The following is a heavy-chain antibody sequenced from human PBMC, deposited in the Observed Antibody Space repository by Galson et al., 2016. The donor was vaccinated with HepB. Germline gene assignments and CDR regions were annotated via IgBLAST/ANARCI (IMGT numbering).Heavy chain of an antibody. V-gene: IGHV3-30*04. Sequence: SLRLSCAASGFTFSNYAMHWVRQAPGKGLEWVAILSYDGSHQFYADSVKGRFTISRDNSKNTLYMKMNSLRAEDTAIYYCARDRGEYSNLTNEFDSWGQGTLVTVSS. CDR1: GFTFSNYA. J-gene: IGHJ4*02. CDR3: ARDRGEYSNLTNEFDS. CDR2: LSYDGSHQ. D-gene: IGHD6-6*01.